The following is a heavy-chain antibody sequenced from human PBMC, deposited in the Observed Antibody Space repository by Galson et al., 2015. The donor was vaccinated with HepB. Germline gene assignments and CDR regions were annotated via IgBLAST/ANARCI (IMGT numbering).Heavy chain of an antibody. J-gene: IGHJ5*02. CDR1: GYTFTSYA. Sequence: SVKVSCKASGYTFTSYAMNWVRQAPGQGLEWMGWINTNTGNPTYAQGFTGRFVFSLDTSVSTAYLQISSLRAEDTAVYYCAREKWCSGGSCYSGAGWFDPWGQGTLVTVSS. D-gene: IGHD2-15*01. CDR3: AREKWCSGGSCYSGAGWFDP. CDR2: INTNTGNP. V-gene: IGHV7-4-1*02.